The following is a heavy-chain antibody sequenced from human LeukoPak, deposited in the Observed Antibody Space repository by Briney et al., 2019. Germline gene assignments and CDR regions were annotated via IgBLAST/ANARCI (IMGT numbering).Heavy chain of an antibody. J-gene: IGHJ4*02. CDR1: GGSISSYY. V-gene: IGHV4-59*01. CDR3: ARVVSGYYFDY. CDR2: IYYSGST. D-gene: IGHD3-22*01. Sequence: PSETLSLTSTVSGGSISSYYWSWIRQPPGKGLEWIGCIYYSGSTNYNPSLKRRVTISVDTSKNQFSLKLSSVTAADTAVYYCARVVSGYYFDYWGQGTLVTVSS.